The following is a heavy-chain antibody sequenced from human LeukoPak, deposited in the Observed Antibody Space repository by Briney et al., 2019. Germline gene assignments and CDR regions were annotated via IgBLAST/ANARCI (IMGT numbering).Heavy chain of an antibody. CDR1: GGSISSSSYY. CDR3: ARDRIYSNYVGGWFDP. J-gene: IGHJ5*02. Sequence: PSETLSLTCSVSGGSISSSSYYWGWIRQPPGKGLEWIGSVFYSGNTNYNPSLKSRVTISVDTSKNQFSLKLSSVTAADTAVYYCARDRIYSNYVGGWFDPWGQGTLVTVSS. D-gene: IGHD4-11*01. CDR2: VFYSGNT. V-gene: IGHV4-39*07.